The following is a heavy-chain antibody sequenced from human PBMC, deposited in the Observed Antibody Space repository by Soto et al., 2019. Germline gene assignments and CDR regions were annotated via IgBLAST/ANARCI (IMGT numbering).Heavy chain of an antibody. CDR2: IDPSAPYT. CDR3: ARHWGSSGSTTNCFEP. CDR1: GYSFTSYW. Sequence: LGESRNISCKGSGYSFTSYWVSWSRQMPGKGLEWMGGIDPSAPYTNYSPSFQCHVTISADKSPSTAYLQWSSLKASDTAMYYCARHWGSSGSTTNCFEPWAQGTLVTVSS. V-gene: IGHV5-10-1*01. D-gene: IGHD6-19*01. J-gene: IGHJ5*02.